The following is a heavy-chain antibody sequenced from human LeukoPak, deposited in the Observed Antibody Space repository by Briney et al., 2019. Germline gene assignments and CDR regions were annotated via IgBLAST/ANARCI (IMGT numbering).Heavy chain of an antibody. CDR1: GGSFSGYY. D-gene: IGHD1-26*01. V-gene: IGHV4-34*01. J-gene: IGHJ4*02. CDR2: INHSGST. CDR3: ARPRRGSYSLGY. Sequence: PSETLSLTCAVYGGSFSGYYWSWIRQPPGKGLEWIGEINHSGSTNYNPSLKSRVTISVDTSKNQFSLKLSSVTAADTAVYYCARPRRGSYSLGYWGQGTLVTVSS.